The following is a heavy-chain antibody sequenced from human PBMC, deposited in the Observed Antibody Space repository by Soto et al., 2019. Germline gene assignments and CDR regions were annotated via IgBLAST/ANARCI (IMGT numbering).Heavy chain of an antibody. D-gene: IGHD3-10*01. CDR1: GDTLYNYA. J-gene: IGHJ4*02. CDR2: IIPLFETP. Sequence: SVKVSCKASGDTLYNYAFSWVRQAPGQGVEWMGGIIPLFETPDYAQKFQGRVTITADESTSTVFMELRSLRSEDTAVYYCATPTPLRGAMITNINFDFWGQGTPVTVSS. V-gene: IGHV1-69*13. CDR3: ATPTPLRGAMITNINFDF.